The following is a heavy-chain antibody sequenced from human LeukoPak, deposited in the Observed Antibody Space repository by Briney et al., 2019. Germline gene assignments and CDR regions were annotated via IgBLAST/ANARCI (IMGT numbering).Heavy chain of an antibody. J-gene: IGHJ6*03. D-gene: IGHD2-15*01. V-gene: IGHV3-30*02. CDR1: GFTFSSYG. CDR3: ARDRYCSGGSCYFGHYYYYMDV. CDR2: IRYDGSNK. Sequence: PGGSLRLSCAASGFTFSSYGMHWVRQAPGKGLEWVAFIRYDGSNKYYADSVKGRFTISRDNSKNTLYLQMNSLRAEDTAVYYCARDRYCSGGSCYFGHYYYYMDVWGKGTTVTVSS.